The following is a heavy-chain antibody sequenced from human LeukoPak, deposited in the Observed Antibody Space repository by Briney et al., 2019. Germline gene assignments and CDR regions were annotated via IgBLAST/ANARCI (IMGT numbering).Heavy chain of an antibody. CDR2: MYYSGSA. Sequence: SETLSLTCTVSGGSISSGGYYWNWIRQHPGKGLEWIGYMYYSGSAYYNPSLKSRVTISVDASKNQFSLKLSSVTAADTAVYYCARTVAAAFDYWGQGTLVTVSS. CDR3: ARTVAAAFDY. J-gene: IGHJ4*02. D-gene: IGHD6-13*01. V-gene: IGHV4-31*03. CDR1: GGSISSGGYY.